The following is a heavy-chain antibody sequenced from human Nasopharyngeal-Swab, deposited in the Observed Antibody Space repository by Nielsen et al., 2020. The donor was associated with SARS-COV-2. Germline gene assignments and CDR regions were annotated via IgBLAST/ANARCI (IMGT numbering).Heavy chain of an antibody. V-gene: IGHV4-34*01. Sequence: SETLSLTCAVYGGSFSDYYWSWIRQPPGKGLEWIGEINHSGSTNYNPSLKSRVTISVDTSKNQFSLKLSSVTAADTAVYYCARVAEGSGGFDPWGQGTLVTVSS. CDR1: GGSFSDYY. CDR3: ARVAEGSGGFDP. CDR2: INHSGST. J-gene: IGHJ5*02. D-gene: IGHD3-10*01.